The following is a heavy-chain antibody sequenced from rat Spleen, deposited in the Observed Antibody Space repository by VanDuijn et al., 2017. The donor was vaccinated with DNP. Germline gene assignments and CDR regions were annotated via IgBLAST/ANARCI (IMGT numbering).Heavy chain of an antibody. J-gene: IGHJ2*01. CDR2: ISYDGSST. D-gene: IGHD1-2*01. Sequence: EVQLVESGGGLVQPGRSLKLSCAASGFTFSDYNMAWVRQAPKKGLEWVATISYDGSSTYYRDSVKGRFTISRDNAKSTLYLQMDSLRSEDTATYYCASRGGMVYYSSYIDLFDYWGQGVMVTVSS. CDR3: ASRGGMVYYSSYIDLFDY. CDR1: GFTFSDYN. V-gene: IGHV5-7*01.